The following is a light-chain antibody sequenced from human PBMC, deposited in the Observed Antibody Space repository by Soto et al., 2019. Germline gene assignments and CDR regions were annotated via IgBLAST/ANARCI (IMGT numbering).Light chain of an antibody. J-gene: IGKJ5*01. CDR3: QQRNSWPPTFS. CDR2: GAS. CDR1: QSISSK. V-gene: IGKV3D-15*01. Sequence: EIVMTKYPATLSVSPGERATLSCRASQSISSKLGWYQQKPGQAPRLLIYGASTRATGIPDRFSGSGSGTDFTLTISRLEPEDFAVYYCQQRNSWPPTFSFGQGTRLEIK.